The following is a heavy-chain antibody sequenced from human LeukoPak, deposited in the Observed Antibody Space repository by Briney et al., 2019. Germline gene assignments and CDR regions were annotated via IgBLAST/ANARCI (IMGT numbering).Heavy chain of an antibody. CDR1: GGSISSYY. Sequence: SETLSLTCTVSGGSISSYYWSWIRQSPGKGLEWIGYISYSGSTNYNPSLKSRVTISVDTSKNQFSLKLSSVTAADTAVYYCARSGGGRPPYFDYWAQGTLVTVSS. CDR3: ARSGGGRPPYFDY. CDR2: ISYSGST. V-gene: IGHV4-59*01. J-gene: IGHJ4*02. D-gene: IGHD3-16*01.